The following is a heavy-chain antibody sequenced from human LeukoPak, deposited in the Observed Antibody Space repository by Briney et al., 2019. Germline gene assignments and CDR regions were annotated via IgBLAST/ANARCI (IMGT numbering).Heavy chain of an antibody. Sequence: SEPLSLPCPVSGGSISSSSYYWGWIRPPPGKGLEWIGSIYYSGSTYYNPSLKSRVTISVDTSKNQFSLKLSSVTAADTAVYYCARRVVVVAARPKDAFDIWGQGTMVTVSS. CDR1: GGSISSSSYY. V-gene: IGHV4-39*07. J-gene: IGHJ3*02. CDR3: ARRVVVVAARPKDAFDI. D-gene: IGHD2-15*01. CDR2: IYYSGST.